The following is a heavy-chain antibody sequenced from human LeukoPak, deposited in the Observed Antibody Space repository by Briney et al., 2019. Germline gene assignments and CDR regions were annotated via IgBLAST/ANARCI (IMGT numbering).Heavy chain of an antibody. D-gene: IGHD3-10*01. V-gene: IGHV4-34*01. Sequence: PSETLSLTCAVYGGSFSGYYWSWIRQPPGKGLEWIGEINHSGSTDYNPSLKSRVTISVDTSKNQFSLKLSSVTAADTAVYYCARARGYGSGSYPFRYYYYGMDVWGQGTTVTVSS. CDR2: INHSGST. CDR1: GGSFSGYY. CDR3: ARARGYGSGSYPFRYYYYGMDV. J-gene: IGHJ6*02.